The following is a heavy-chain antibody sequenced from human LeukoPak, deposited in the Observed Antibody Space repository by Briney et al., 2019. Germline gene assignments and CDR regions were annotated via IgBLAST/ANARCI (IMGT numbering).Heavy chain of an antibody. CDR2: ISYDGSNK. D-gene: IGHD3-3*01. Sequence: GGSLRLSCAASGFTFSSYGMHWVRQAPGKGLEWVAVISYDGSNKYYADSVKGRFTISRDNSKNTVYLQMSSLRTVDTAIYYCARVRFGTEWYSSDAFAFWGQGTMVTVAS. J-gene: IGHJ3*01. V-gene: IGHV3-30*03. CDR3: ARVRFGTEWYSSDAFAF. CDR1: GFTFSSYG.